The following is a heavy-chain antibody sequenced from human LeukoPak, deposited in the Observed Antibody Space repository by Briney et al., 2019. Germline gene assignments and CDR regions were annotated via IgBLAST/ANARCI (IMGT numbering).Heavy chain of an antibody. CDR3: AKMKGQGLNDYCMDV. CDR1: GLAFRNFA. V-gene: IGHV3-23*01. Sequence: QPGGSLRLSCAASGLAFRNFAMSWVRQAPGKGLEWVSGMTGSGGSSYYADSVKGRFTISRDNAKNALYLQMNSLRADDTALYYCAKMKGQGLNDYCMDVWGKGTAVTVSS. CDR2: MTGSGGSS. J-gene: IGHJ6*03.